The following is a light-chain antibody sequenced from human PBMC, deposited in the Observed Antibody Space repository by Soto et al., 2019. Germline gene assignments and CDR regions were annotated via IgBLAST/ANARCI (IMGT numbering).Light chain of an antibody. V-gene: IGLV2-23*01. J-gene: IGLJ2*01. CDR1: SSDVGSYKF. CDR3: CSYAGSSTLV. CDR2: EGS. Sequence: QSALTQPDSVSGSPGQSITISCTGTSSDVGSYKFVSWYQHHPGKAPKLMIYEGSKRPSGVSYRFSGSKSGNTASLTISGLQAEDEADYYCCSYAGSSTLVFGGGTKLTVL.